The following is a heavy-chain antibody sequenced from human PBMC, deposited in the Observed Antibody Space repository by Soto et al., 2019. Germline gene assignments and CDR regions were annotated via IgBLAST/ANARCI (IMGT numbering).Heavy chain of an antibody. CDR1: GGTFSSYT. J-gene: IGHJ6*03. CDR3: ARSMGAVAGTYYYCYYMDV. V-gene: IGHV1-69*02. CDR2: IIPILGIA. Sequence: QVQLVQSGAEVKKPGSSVKVSCKASGGTFSSYTISWVRQAHGQGLERMGRIIPILGIANYAQKFQGRVTITADKSTSTAYMELSSLRSEDTAVYYCARSMGAVAGTYYYCYYMDVWGKGTTVTVSS. D-gene: IGHD6-19*01.